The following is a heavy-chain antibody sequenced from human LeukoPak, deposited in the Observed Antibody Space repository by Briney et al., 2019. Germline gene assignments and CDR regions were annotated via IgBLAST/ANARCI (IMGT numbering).Heavy chain of an antibody. D-gene: IGHD4-17*01. CDR3: ARDRTTVTETDY. Sequence: SSETLSLTCTVSGGSISSYYWSWIRQPPGKGLEWIGYIYYSGSTNYNPSLKSRVTISVDTSKNQFSLKLSSVTAADTAVYYCARDRTTVTETDYWGQGTLVTVSS. CDR2: IYYSGST. V-gene: IGHV4-59*12. CDR1: GGSISSYY. J-gene: IGHJ4*02.